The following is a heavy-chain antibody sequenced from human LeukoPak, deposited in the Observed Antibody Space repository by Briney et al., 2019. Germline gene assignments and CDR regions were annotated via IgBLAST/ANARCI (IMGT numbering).Heavy chain of an antibody. CDR2: MNPNSGNT. V-gene: IGHV1-8*03. Sequence: ASVKVSCKASGYTFTSYDINWVRQATGQGLEWMGWMNPNSGNTDYAQKFQGRVTITRNTSISTAYMELSSLRSEDTAVYYCTSIVQLWSYDAFDIWGQGTMVTVSS. D-gene: IGHD5-18*01. CDR1: GYTFTSYD. CDR3: TSIVQLWSYDAFDI. J-gene: IGHJ3*02.